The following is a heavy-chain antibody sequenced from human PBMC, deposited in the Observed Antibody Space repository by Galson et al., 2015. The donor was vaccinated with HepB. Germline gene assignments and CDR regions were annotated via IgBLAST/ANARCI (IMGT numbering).Heavy chain of an antibody. Sequence: SVKVSCKASGYTFTSYAMHWVRQAPGQRLEWMGWINAGNGNTKYSQKFQGRVTITRDTSASTAYMELSSLRSEDTAVYYCARAGDYYYYYYMDVWGKGTTVTVSS. CDR2: INAGNGNT. V-gene: IGHV1-3*01. D-gene: IGHD2-21*02. CDR1: GYTFTSYA. CDR3: ARAGDYYYYYYMDV. J-gene: IGHJ6*03.